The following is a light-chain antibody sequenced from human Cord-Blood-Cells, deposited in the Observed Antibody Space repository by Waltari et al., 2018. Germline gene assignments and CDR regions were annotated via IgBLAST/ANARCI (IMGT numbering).Light chain of an antibody. Sequence: IQLTQSPSSLSASVGDRVTITCRASQGISSYLAWYQQKPGKAPKLLIYAASTLQSGVPSSFSGSRSRTDCTLTISSLQPEDFATYYCQQLNSNPFSFGQAAKLEIK. CDR3: QQLNSNPFS. CDR2: AAS. J-gene: IGKJ2*01. V-gene: IGKV1-9*01. CDR1: QGISSY.